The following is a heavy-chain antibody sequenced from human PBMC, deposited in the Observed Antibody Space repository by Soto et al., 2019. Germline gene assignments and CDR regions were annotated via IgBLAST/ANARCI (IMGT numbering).Heavy chain of an antibody. Sequence: GGSLRLSCAASGFTFSNAWMNWVRQAPGKGLEWVGRIKSKTDGGTTDYAAPVKGRFTISRDDSKNTLYLQMNSLKTEDTAVYYCTTSRRGWYRGNAFDIWGQGTMVTVSS. CDR2: IKSKTDGGTT. D-gene: IGHD6-19*01. CDR3: TTSRRGWYRGNAFDI. CDR1: GFTFSNAW. J-gene: IGHJ3*02. V-gene: IGHV3-15*07.